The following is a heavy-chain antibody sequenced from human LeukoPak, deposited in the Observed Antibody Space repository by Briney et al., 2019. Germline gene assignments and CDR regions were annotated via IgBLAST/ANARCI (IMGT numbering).Heavy chain of an antibody. D-gene: IGHD3-10*02. Sequence: RAGGSLRLSCAASGFTFDDYAMHWVRQAPGKGLEWVSGISWNSDTIGYADSVKGRFTISRDNAKNSLYLQMNSLRAGDTAVYYCAELGITMIGGVWGKGTTVTISS. V-gene: IGHV3-9*01. CDR1: GFTFDDYA. J-gene: IGHJ6*04. CDR2: ISWNSDTI. CDR3: AELGITMIGGV.